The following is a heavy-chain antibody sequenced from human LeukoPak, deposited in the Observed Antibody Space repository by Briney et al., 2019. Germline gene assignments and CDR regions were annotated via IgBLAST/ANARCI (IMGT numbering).Heavy chain of an antibody. J-gene: IGHJ4*02. D-gene: IGHD5-12*01. CDR1: GGSISSYY. V-gene: IGHV4-59*01. CDR2: IYYSGST. Sequence: PSETLSLTCTVSGGSISSYYWSWIRQPPGKGLEWIGYIYYSGSTNYNPSLKSRVTISVDTSKNQFSLKLSSVTAADTAVYYCARGTWWLRIIDYWGQGTLVTVSS. CDR3: ARGTWWLRIIDY.